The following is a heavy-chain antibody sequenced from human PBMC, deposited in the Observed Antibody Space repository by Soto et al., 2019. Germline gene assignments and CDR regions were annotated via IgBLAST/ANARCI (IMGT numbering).Heavy chain of an antibody. CDR3: ARGGYDFWSGYYPYFDY. V-gene: IGHV3-53*02. J-gene: IGHJ4*02. Sequence: EVQLVETGGGLIQPGGSLRISCAASGFTVSSNYMSWVRQAPGKGLEWVSVIYSGGSTYYADSVKGRFTISRDNSKNILYLQMHSLRAEDTAVYYCARGGYDFWSGYYPYFDYWGRGTLVTVSS. D-gene: IGHD3-3*01. CDR2: IYSGGST. CDR1: GFTVSSNY.